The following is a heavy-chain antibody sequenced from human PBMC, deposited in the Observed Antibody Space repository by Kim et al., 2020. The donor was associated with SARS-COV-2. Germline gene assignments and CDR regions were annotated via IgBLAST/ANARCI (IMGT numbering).Heavy chain of an antibody. J-gene: IGHJ4*02. CDR1: GGSISSSSYY. V-gene: IGHV4-39*01. CDR2: IYYSGST. CDR3: ARKAAAGGGYFDY. D-gene: IGHD6-13*01. Sequence: SETLSLTCTVSGGSISSSSYYWGWIRQPPGKGLEWIGSIYYSGSTYYNPSLKSRVTISVDTSKNQFSLKLSSVTAADTAVYYCARKAAAGGGYFDYWGKGTLVTVSS.